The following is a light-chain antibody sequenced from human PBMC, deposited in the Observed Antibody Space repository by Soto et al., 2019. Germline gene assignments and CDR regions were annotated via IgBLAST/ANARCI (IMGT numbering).Light chain of an antibody. CDR2: KAS. V-gene: IGKV1-5*03. CDR3: QQYNRYWT. CDR1: QSISSW. Sequence: QRTESHSTLSPSVGDRVTITCRASQSISSWLAWYQQKPGKAPKLLIYKASSLESGVPSRFSGSGSGTEFTLTISSLQPEDFATYYCQQYNRYWTFGQGTKVDIK. J-gene: IGKJ1*01.